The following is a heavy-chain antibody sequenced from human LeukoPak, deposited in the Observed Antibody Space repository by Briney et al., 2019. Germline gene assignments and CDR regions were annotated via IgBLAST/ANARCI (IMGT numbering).Heavy chain of an antibody. J-gene: IGHJ4*02. Sequence: GGSLRLSCAASGFTFSNAWMSWVRQAPGKGLEWVGRIKSKTDGGTTDYAAPVKGRFTISRDNSKNTLYLQMNSLRAEDTAVYYCAKRPTSGWYGSDYWGQGTLVTVSS. D-gene: IGHD6-19*01. CDR2: IKSKTDGGTT. CDR3: AKRPTSGWYGSDY. CDR1: GFTFSNAW. V-gene: IGHV3-15*01.